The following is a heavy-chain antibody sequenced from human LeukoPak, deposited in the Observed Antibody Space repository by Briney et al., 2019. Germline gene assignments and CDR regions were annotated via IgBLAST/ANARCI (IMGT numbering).Heavy chain of an antibody. CDR1: GYTFTSYG. CDR2: ISAYNGNT. CDR3: ARDLYDFWSGYYYYYGMDV. V-gene: IGHV1-18*01. Sequence: ASVKVSSKASGYTFTSYGISWVRQAPGQGLEWMGWISAYNGNTNYAQKLQGRVTMTTDTSTSTAYMELRSLRSDDTAVYYCARDLYDFWSGYYYYYGMDVWGQGTTVTVSS. J-gene: IGHJ6*02. D-gene: IGHD3-3*01.